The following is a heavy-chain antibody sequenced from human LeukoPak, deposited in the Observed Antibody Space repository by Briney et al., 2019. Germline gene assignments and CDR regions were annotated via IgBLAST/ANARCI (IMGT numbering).Heavy chain of an antibody. D-gene: IGHD6-13*01. V-gene: IGHV3-23*01. CDR1: GFSFSSYA. CDR3: AKPGVYSSSWYYFDY. CDR2: ISGSGGST. Sequence: GGSLRLSCAASGFSFSSYAMSWVRQAPGKGLEWVSAISGSGGSTYYADSVKGRFTISRDNSKNTLYLQMNSLRAEDTAVYYCAKPGVYSSSWYYFDYWGQGTLVTVSS. J-gene: IGHJ4*02.